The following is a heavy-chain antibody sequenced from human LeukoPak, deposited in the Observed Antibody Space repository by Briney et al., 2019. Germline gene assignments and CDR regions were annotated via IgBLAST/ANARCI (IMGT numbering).Heavy chain of an antibody. D-gene: IGHD3-16*01. CDR3: ARSQFLTTNSGAWGFQP. CDR1: GYTLSDNY. V-gene: IGHV1-2*02. J-gene: IGHJ1*01. Sequence: ASVKLSFTASGYTLSDNYLHWVRQPPGQGNEWMAWINPSNGGTKSAPRFHGKVTMTSDTSISTAYMELSLLRPDDTAIYYCARSQFLTTNSGAWGFQPWGQGTLVTVSS. CDR2: INPSNGGT.